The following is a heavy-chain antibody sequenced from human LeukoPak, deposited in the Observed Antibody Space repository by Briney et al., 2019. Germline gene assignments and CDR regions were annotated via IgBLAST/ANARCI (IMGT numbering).Heavy chain of an antibody. Sequence: SETLSLTCTVSSGSISSYYWIWIRQPPGKGLEWIGYVYYSGSANYNPSLKSRVTISVDTSKNQFSLKLSSVTAADTAVYYCARHEKLGQFDYWGQGTLVSVSS. V-gene: IGHV4-59*08. D-gene: IGHD3-10*01. CDR1: SGSISSYY. CDR3: ARHEKLGQFDY. J-gene: IGHJ4*02. CDR2: VYYSGSA.